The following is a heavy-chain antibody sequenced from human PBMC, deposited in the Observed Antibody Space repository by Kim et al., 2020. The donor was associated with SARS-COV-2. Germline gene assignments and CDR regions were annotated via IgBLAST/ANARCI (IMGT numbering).Heavy chain of an antibody. CDR1: GGSISSGGYY. CDR3: ARSPQSWVVVTHFDY. D-gene: IGHD3-22*01. V-gene: IGHV4-31*03. J-gene: IGHJ4*02. CDR2: IYYSGST. Sequence: SETLSLTCTVSGGSISSGGYYWSWIRQHPGKGLEWIGYIYYSGSTYYNPSLKSRVTISVDTSKNQFTLKLSSVTAADTAVYYCARSPQSWVVVTHFDYWGQGTQVNVAS.